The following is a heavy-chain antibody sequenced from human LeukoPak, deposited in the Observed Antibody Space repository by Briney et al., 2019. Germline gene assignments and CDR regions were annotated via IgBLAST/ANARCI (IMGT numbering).Heavy chain of an antibody. V-gene: IGHV1-18*01. CDR3: ARDWSSMIVGTVDY. CDR1: GYTFTSSG. D-gene: IGHD2-2*01. Sequence: ASVKVSCKASGYTFTSSGISWVRQAPGQGLEWMGWISAYNGNTNYAQKLQGRVTMTTDTSTSTAYMELRSLRSDDTAVYYCARDWSSMIVGTVDYWGQGTLVTVSS. CDR2: ISAYNGNT. J-gene: IGHJ4*02.